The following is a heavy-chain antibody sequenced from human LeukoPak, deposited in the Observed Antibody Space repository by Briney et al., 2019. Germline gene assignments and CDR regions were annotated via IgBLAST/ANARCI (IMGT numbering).Heavy chain of an antibody. Sequence: GGSLRLSCAASGFTFSGSAMHWVRQASGKGLEWVGRIRSKVNNYATAYAASVKGRFTIPRDESKNTAYLQMNSLKTEDTAVYYCARELVGATKSSWFDPWGQGTLVTVSS. CDR1: GFTFSGSA. V-gene: IGHV3-73*01. J-gene: IGHJ5*02. CDR2: IRSKVNNYAT. CDR3: ARELVGATKSSWFDP. D-gene: IGHD1-26*01.